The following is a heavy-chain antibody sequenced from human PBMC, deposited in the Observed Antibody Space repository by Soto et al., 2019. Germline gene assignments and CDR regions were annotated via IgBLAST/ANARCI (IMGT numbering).Heavy chain of an antibody. V-gene: IGHV4-31*03. Sequence: SETLSLTCTVSGGSISSGGYYLSWIRKHPGKGLEWIGYIYYDGSTYYNPSLKSRITISVDTSKNQFSLELSSVTAADTAVYYCATTRDGYNFFFDPWGQGTLVTVSS. D-gene: IGHD5-12*01. CDR1: GGSISSGGYY. CDR2: IYYDGST. J-gene: IGHJ5*02. CDR3: ATTRDGYNFFFDP.